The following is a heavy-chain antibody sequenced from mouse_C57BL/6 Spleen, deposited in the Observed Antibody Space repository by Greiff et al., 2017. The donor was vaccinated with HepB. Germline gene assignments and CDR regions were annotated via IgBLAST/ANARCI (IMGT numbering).Heavy chain of an antibody. CDR2: IDPSDSYT. CDR3: ARNYYGSSYGYYAMDY. Sequence: QVQLQQPGAELVKPGASVKLSCKASGYTFTSYWMQWVKQRPGQGLEWIGEIDPSDSYTNYNQKFKGKATLTVDTSSSTAYMQLSSLTSEDSAVYYGARNYYGSSYGYYAMDYWGQGTSVTVSS. V-gene: IGHV1-50*01. CDR1: GYTFTSYW. J-gene: IGHJ4*01. D-gene: IGHD1-1*01.